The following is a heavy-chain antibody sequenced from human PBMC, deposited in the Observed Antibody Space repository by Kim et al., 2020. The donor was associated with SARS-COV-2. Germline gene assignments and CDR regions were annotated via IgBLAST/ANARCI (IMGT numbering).Heavy chain of an antibody. CDR1: GGSISSGDYY. CDR3: AREATFIAAAGRAHGDY. J-gene: IGHJ4*02. V-gene: IGHV4-30-4*01. Sequence: SETLSLTCTVSGGSISSGDYYWSWIRQPPGKGLEWIGYIYYSGSTYYNPSLKSRVTISVDTSKNQFSLKLSSVTAADTAVYYCAREATFIAAAGRAHGDYWGQGTLVTVSS. D-gene: IGHD6-13*01. CDR2: IYYSGST.